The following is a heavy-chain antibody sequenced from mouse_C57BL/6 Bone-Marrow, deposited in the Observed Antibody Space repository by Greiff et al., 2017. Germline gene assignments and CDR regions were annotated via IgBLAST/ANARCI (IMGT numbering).Heavy chain of an antibody. CDR3: ARRGSPYWYFDV. Sequence: VQLKQSGPELVKPGASVKISCKASGYSFTGYYMNWVKQSPEKSLEWIGEINPSTGGTTYNQKFKAKATLTVDKSSSTAYMHRKSLTSEDSAVYYCARRGSPYWYFDVWGTGTTVTVSS. CDR1: GYSFTGYY. V-gene: IGHV1-42*01. CDR2: INPSTGGT. J-gene: IGHJ1*03.